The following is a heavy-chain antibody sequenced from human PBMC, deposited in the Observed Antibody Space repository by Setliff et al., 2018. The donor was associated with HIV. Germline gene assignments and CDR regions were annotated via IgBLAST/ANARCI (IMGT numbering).Heavy chain of an antibody. CDR3: ARVGGMAAAGTLSY. CDR2: INWNGGST. D-gene: IGHD6-13*01. J-gene: IGHJ4*02. V-gene: IGHV3-20*04. Sequence: PGGSLRLSCAASGFTFDDYGMSWVRQAPGKGLEWVSGINWNGGSTGYADSVKGRFTISRDNAKNSLYLQMNSLRAEDTALYYCARVGGMAAAGTLSYWGQGTLVTVSS. CDR1: GFTFDDYG.